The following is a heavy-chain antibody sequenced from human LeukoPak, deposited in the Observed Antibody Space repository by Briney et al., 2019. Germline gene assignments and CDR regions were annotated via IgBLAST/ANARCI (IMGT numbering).Heavy chain of an antibody. J-gene: IGHJ6*02. CDR1: GFSFSTYG. D-gene: IGHD4-17*01. V-gene: IGHV3-30*04. CDR3: AKDPGGNDYGDYGPISCHYYYGMDV. Sequence: GGSLRLSCAASGFSFSTYGMHWVRQAPGKGLEWVTLISHDGKIKCDADSVKGRFTISRDNSKNTLYLQMNSLRAEDTAVYYCAKDPGGNDYGDYGPISCHYYYGMDVWGQGTTVTVSS. CDR2: ISHDGKIK.